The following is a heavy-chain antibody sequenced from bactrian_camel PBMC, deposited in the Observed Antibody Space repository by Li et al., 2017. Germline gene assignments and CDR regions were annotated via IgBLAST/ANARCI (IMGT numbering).Heavy chain of an antibody. V-gene: IGHV3-1*01. CDR3: TNGAVVNWSHFAY. CDR1: GFAFDASE. J-gene: IGHJ6*01. D-gene: IGHD1*01. Sequence: DVQLVESGGGSVQAGQTLRLSCTASGFAFDASEMGWYRQPPGKVLEWVSSIGSYGTSTSYADSVKGRFTVSRDNAKNTLHLQLNSLETEDTAMYYCTNGAVVNWSHFAYWGQGTQVTVS. CDR2: IGSYGTST.